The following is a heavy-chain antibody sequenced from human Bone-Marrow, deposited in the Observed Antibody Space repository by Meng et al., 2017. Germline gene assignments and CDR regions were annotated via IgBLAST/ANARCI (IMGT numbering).Heavy chain of an antibody. J-gene: IGHJ3*02. CDR1: GGSLRNHA. D-gene: IGHD3-22*01. CDR2: IIPIFATT. CDR3: ATADPTPPNYYDSRSAFDI. V-gene: IGHV1-69*05. Sequence: SVKVSCKASGGSLRNHAVSWVRHAPGQGLEWLGGIIPIFATTYYAQKFQARVTMSTDESTNTAYMELSSLRSEDTAVYYCATADPTPPNYYDSRSAFDIWGQGTMVTVSS.